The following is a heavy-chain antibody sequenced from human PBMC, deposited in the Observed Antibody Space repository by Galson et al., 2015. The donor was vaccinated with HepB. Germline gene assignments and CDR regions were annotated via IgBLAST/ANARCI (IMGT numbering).Heavy chain of an antibody. V-gene: IGHV1-46*01. D-gene: IGHD2-2*01. CDR2: INPSGGST. J-gene: IGHJ3*02. CDR3: ARETPDCNSTICYPSFAFDI. Sequence: SVKVSCKASGYTFTSYFMHWVRQAPGQGLEWMGIINPSGGSTTYAQNFEGRVTMTRDTSTSTVYMELSSLKFEDTAFYYCARETPDCNSTICYPSFAFDIWGHGTKVTVFS. CDR1: GYTFTSYF.